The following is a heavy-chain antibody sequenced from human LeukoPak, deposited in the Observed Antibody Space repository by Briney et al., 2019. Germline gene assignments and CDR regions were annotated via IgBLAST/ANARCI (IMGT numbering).Heavy chain of an antibody. CDR1: GGSISSYY. J-gene: IGHJ4*02. CDR2: IYYSGST. CDR3: AREDQSWFGELFEGFDY. Sequence: SETLSLTCTVSGGSISSYYWSWIRQPPGKGLEWIGYIYYSGSTNYNPSLKSRVTISVDTSKNQFSLKLSSVTAADTAVYYCAREDQSWFGELFEGFDYWGQGTLVTVSS. V-gene: IGHV4-59*01. D-gene: IGHD3-10*01.